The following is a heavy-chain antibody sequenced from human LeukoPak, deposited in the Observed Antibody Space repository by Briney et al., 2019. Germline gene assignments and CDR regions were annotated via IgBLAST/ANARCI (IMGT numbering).Heavy chain of an antibody. CDR1: GFTYNTYY. Sequence: VASVKVSCKASGFTYNTYYLYWMRQAPGQGLEWMGWIRLRDGGTIYAQRFQDRFIMTTDPSTNTASVELRSLTSDDTAVYFCARADWVGSGHAGFYSDYWGQGTLVTVSS. D-gene: IGHD5-12*01. V-gene: IGHV1-2*02. CDR2: IRLRDGGT. J-gene: IGHJ4*02. CDR3: ARADWVGSGHAGFYSDY.